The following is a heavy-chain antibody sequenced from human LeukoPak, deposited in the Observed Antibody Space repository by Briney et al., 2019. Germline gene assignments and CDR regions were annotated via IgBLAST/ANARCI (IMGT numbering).Heavy chain of an antibody. CDR3: ARTTVTPPDYYYYGMDV. V-gene: IGHV4-59*01. J-gene: IGHJ6*02. CDR1: GGSISGYY. CDR2: IYYTGST. Sequence: SETLSLTCTVSGGSISGYYWSWIRQPPGKGLEWIGYIYYTGSTNYNPSLKSRVTISVDTSKNQFSLKLTSVTAADTAVYYCARTTVTPPDYYYYGMDVWGQGTTVTVSS. D-gene: IGHD4-17*01.